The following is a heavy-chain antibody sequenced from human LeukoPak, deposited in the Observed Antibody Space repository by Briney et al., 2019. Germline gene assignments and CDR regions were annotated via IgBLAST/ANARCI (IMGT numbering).Heavy chain of an antibody. CDR2: ISAYNGNT. CDR1: GYTFTGYY. V-gene: IGHV1-18*04. Sequence: GASVKVSCKASGYTFTGYYMHWVRQAPGQGLEWMGWISAYNGNTNYAQKLQGRVTMTTDTYTSTAYIELRSLRSDDTAVYYCARHRDYGDYGGTPMDVWGKGTTVTVSS. CDR3: ARHRDYGDYGGTPMDV. J-gene: IGHJ6*03. D-gene: IGHD4-17*01.